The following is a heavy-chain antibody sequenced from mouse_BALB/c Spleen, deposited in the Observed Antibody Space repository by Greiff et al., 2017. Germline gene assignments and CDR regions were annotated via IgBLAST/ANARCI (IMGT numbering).Heavy chain of an antibody. CDR1: GFSLSRYS. J-gene: IGHJ4*01. V-gene: IGHV2-6-4*01. D-gene: IGHD2-14*01. Sequence: VRLVESGPGLVAPSQSLSITCTVSGFSLSRYSVHWVRQPPGKGLEWLGMIWGGGSRDYNSALKSRLSISKDNSKSQVFLKMNSLQTDDTAMYYCARMYDYAMDYWGQGTSVTVSS. CDR2: IWGGGSR. CDR3: ARMYDYAMDY.